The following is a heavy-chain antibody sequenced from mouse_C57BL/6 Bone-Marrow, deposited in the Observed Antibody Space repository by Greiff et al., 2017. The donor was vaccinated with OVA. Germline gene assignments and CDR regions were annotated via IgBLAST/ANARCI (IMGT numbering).Heavy chain of an antibody. Sequence: QVQLKESGAELVRPGTSVKVSCKASGYAFTNYLIEWVKQRPGQGLEWIGVINPGSGGTNYNEKFKGKATLTADKSSSTAYMQLSSLTSEDSAVYFCARDGYYLFAYWGQGTLVTVSA. V-gene: IGHV1-54*01. CDR1: GYAFTNYL. CDR3: ARDGYYLFAY. CDR2: INPGSGGT. D-gene: IGHD2-3*01. J-gene: IGHJ3*01.